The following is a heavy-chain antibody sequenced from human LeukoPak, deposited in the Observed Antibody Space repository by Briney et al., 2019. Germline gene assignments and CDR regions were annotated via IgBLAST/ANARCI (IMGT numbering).Heavy chain of an antibody. CDR1: GGSISSSNW. Sequence: KPSETLSLTCAVSGGSISSSNWWSWVRQPPGKGLEWIGEIYHSGSTNYNPSLKSRVTISVDTSKNQFSLKLSSVTAADTAVYYCARAPFSTTQRGYFDYWGQGTLVTVSS. V-gene: IGHV4-4*02. CDR2: IYHSGST. CDR3: ARAPFSTTQRGYFDY. D-gene: IGHD4-11*01. J-gene: IGHJ4*02.